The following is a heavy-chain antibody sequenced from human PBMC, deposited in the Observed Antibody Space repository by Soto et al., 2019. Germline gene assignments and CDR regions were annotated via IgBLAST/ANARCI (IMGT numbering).Heavy chain of an antibody. CDR2: ISANDGGT. Sequence: QALLEQSGPEVKKPGDPVGISCWLYDSVFVTSVIQCLRQAPGRGLEGMGWISANDGGTLSAMKFTDRLVMSTDPMRNMAYLQLWDVTSDDSAVYFCARGGGRHLRPLETWGHGTPVTVSS. CDR1: DSVFVTSV. J-gene: IGHJ4*01. D-gene: IGHD3-16*01. V-gene: IGHV1-18*01. CDR3: ARGGGRHLRPLET.